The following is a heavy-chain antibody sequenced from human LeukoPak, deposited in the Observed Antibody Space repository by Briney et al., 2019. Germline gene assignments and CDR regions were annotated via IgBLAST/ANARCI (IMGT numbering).Heavy chain of an antibody. CDR2: IKQDGSEK. Sequence: GGSLRLSCAASGIILTKYWMTWVRQVPGKGLEWVAPIKQDGSEKYYVDSVKGPFTISRDNAKSSLSLQMNSLRVDDTAVYYCARDASALHWGQGARVTVSS. D-gene: IGHD3-3*01. CDR1: GIILTKYW. V-gene: IGHV3-7*01. CDR3: ARDASALH. J-gene: IGHJ4*02.